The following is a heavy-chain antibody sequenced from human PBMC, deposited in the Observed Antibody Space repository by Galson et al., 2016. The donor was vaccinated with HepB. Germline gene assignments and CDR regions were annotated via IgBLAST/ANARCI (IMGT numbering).Heavy chain of an antibody. Sequence: SVKVSCKASGYSFTSYTISWVRQAPGQGLEWMGWISAYNGNTNYAQKFQGRVTMTTDTSTSTAYMALRSLRSDETAVYHCPRLREMVTIKGGVYYFDHWGQGTLVTVSS. CDR3: PRLREMVTIKGGVYYFDH. CDR1: GYSFTSYT. V-gene: IGHV1-18*01. CDR2: ISAYNGNT. J-gene: IGHJ4*02. D-gene: IGHD5-24*01.